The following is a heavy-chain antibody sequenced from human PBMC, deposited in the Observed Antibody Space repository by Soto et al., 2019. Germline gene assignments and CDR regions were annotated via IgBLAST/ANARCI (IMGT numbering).Heavy chain of an antibody. J-gene: IGHJ4*02. CDR1: GFTFSDYY. V-gene: IGHV3-11*01. Sequence: QVQLVESGGGLVKPGGSLRLSCAASGFTFSDYYMSWTRQAPGKGLEWVSYISSSGSTIYYADSVKGRFTISRDNAKNSLYLQMNSLRAEDTAVYYCARGITIFGVVQDSASNPGDYWGQGTLVTVSS. CDR3: ARGITIFGVVQDSASNPGDY. CDR2: ISSSGSTI. D-gene: IGHD3-3*01.